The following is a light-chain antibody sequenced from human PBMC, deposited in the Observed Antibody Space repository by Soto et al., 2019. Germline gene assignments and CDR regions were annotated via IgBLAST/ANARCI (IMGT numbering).Light chain of an antibody. Sequence: QAVVTQPASVSGSPGQSITISCTGTSSDVGGYNYVSWYQRHPGKAPKLMIYEVTNRPSGVSNRFSASKSGNTASLTISGLQAEDEADYYCSSYTSSSTPWVFGGGTKLTVL. CDR2: EVT. CDR3: SSYTSSSTPWV. V-gene: IGLV2-14*01. CDR1: SSDVGGYNY. J-gene: IGLJ3*02.